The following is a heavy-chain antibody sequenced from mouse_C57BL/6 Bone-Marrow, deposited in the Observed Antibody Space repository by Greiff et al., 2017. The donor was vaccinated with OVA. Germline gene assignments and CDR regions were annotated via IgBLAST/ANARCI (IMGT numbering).Heavy chain of an antibody. CDR1: GFNIKDDY. Sequence: VHVKQSGAELVRPGASVKLSCTASGFNIKDDYMHWVKQRPEQGLEWIGWIDPENGDTEYASKFQGKATITADTSSNTAYLQLSSLTSEDTAVYYCTTWTTVPNYYAMDYWGQGTSVTVSS. V-gene: IGHV14-4*01. D-gene: IGHD1-1*01. CDR3: TTWTTVPNYYAMDY. CDR2: IDPENGDT. J-gene: IGHJ4*01.